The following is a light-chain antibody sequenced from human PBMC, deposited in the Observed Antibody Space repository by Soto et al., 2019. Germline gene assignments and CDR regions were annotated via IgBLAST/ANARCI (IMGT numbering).Light chain of an antibody. CDR3: HQYYGTRT. Sequence: DIVLTQSPDSLAVSLGERATIKCKSSQSVLYSSNNRNYLAWYQQKPGQAPKLLIYWASTRESGVPELFSGSGSGTDFTLTISSLQAEDVAVYYCHQYYGTRTFGQGTKVEVK. CDR1: QSVLYSSNNRNY. V-gene: IGKV4-1*01. J-gene: IGKJ1*01. CDR2: WAS.